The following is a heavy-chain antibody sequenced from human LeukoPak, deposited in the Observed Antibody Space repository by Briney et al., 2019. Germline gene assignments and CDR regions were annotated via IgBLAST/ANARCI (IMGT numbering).Heavy chain of an antibody. V-gene: IGHV3-48*04. CDR3: ARDRPRSSGNIMSI. CDR2: ITSSSSTI. J-gene: IGHJ4*02. CDR1: GFTFSSYS. D-gene: IGHD3-22*01. Sequence: GGSLRLSCAASGFTFSSYSMNWVRQAPGKGLEWVSYITSSSSTIFYADSVKGRFTISRDNAKNSLYLQMNSLRAEDTAVYYCARDRPRSSGNIMSIWGQGTLVTVSS.